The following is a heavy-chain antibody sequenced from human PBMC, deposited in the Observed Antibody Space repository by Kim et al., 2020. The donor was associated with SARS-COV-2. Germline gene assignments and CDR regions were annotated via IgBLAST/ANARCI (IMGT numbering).Heavy chain of an antibody. CDR3: TTDRGELLEGAYYYYGMDV. Sequence: GGSLRLSCAASGFTFSNAWKSWVRQAPGKGLEWVGRIKSKTDGGTTDYAAPVKGRFTISRDDSKNTLYLQMNSLKTEDTAVYYCTTDRGELLEGAYYYYGMDVWGQGTTVTVSS. J-gene: IGHJ6*02. V-gene: IGHV3-15*01. CDR2: IKSKTDGGTT. CDR1: GFTFSNAW. D-gene: IGHD1-26*01.